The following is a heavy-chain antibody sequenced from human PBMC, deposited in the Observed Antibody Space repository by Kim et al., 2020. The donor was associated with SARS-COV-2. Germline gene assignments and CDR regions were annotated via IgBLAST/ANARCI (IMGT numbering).Heavy chain of an antibody. Sequence: ADSVKGRFTISRDNSKNTLYLQMNSLRAEDTAVYYCANFPVAANLKTFDYWGQGTLVTVSS. CDR3: ANFPVAANLKTFDY. D-gene: IGHD2-15*01. V-gene: IGHV3-23*01. J-gene: IGHJ4*02.